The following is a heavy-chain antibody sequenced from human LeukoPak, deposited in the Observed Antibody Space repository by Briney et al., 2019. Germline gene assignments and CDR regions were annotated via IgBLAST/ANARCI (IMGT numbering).Heavy chain of an antibody. Sequence: GGSLRLSCAASGFTFSSYGMHWGRQAPGKGLEWVAFIRYDGSNKYYADSVKGRFTISRDNSKNTLYLQMNSLRAEDTAVYYCAKKGSGAAQAFDYWGQGTLVTVSS. D-gene: IGHD6-6*01. CDR3: AKKGSGAAQAFDY. J-gene: IGHJ4*02. CDR1: GFTFSSYG. CDR2: IRYDGSNK. V-gene: IGHV3-30*02.